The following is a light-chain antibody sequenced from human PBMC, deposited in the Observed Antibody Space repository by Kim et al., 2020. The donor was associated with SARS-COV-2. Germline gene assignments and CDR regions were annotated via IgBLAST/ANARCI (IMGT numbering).Light chain of an antibody. V-gene: IGKV1-6*01. Sequence: AIQMTQSPSSLSASVGDRVTITCRASQGIRNDLGWYQQKPGRAPNLLIYATSTLQSGVPSRFSGSGSGTGFTLTISSLQPEDVATYYCLQDYDYPLTFGGGTKVDIK. CDR1: QGIRND. CDR3: LQDYDYPLT. J-gene: IGKJ4*01. CDR2: ATS.